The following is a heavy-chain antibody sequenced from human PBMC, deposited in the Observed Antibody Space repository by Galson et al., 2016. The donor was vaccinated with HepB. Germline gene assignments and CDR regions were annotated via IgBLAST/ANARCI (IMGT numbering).Heavy chain of an antibody. Sequence: SVKVSCKASGYTFTSDDINWVRQAIGEGLEWMGWMNPQYGNTGYEERFQGRVTMTRDTSKSTPYMELTSLRSDDTAIYYCARGHYSGSYGLNDYWGQGTLVTVSS. V-gene: IGHV1-8*01. J-gene: IGHJ4*02. CDR3: ARGHYSGSYGLNDY. CDR1: GYTFTSDD. CDR2: MNPQYGNT. D-gene: IGHD1-26*01.